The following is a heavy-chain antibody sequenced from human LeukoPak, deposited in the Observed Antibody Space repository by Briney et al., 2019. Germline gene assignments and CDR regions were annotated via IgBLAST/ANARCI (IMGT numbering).Heavy chain of an antibody. J-gene: IGHJ3*02. Sequence: RTSETLSLTCAVSGYSISSGYYWGWIRQPPGKGLEWIGSIYHSGSTYYNPSLKSRVTISVDTSKNQFSLKLSSMTAADTAVYYCARGVDIVVVPAAMCAFDIWGQGTMVTVSS. CDR3: ARGVDIVVVPAAMCAFDI. V-gene: IGHV4-38-2*01. CDR1: GYSISSGYY. D-gene: IGHD2-2*01. CDR2: IYHSGST.